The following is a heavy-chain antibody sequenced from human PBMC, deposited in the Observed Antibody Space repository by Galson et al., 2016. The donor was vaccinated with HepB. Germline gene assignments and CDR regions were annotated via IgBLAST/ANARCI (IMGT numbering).Heavy chain of an antibody. V-gene: IGHV4-61*01. Sequence: ETLSLTCTVSGGSVSSGISYWSWIRQSPGKGLEWIGYIYYSGITTYNPSLKSRVTMSVDTSKNQFSLTLSLTSVTAADTAVYYCARIPSTVTSFGWFDPWGQGTLVTVTS. D-gene: IGHD4-17*01. CDR2: IYYSGIT. J-gene: IGHJ5*02. CDR1: GGSVSSGISY. CDR3: ARIPSTVTSFGWFDP.